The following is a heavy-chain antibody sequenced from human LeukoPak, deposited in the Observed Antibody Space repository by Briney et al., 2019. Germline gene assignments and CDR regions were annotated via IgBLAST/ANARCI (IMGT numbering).Heavy chain of an antibody. CDR1: GGSFSGYY. Sequence: SETLSLTCAVYGGSFSGYYWSWIRQPPGKGLEWIGEINHTGNTNYNPSLKSRVTISLDTSKNQFSLKLSSVAAADTAVYYCGHMDPAMLIDYWGQGTLVTVSS. V-gene: IGHV4-34*01. D-gene: IGHD5-18*01. CDR2: INHTGNT. J-gene: IGHJ4*02. CDR3: GHMDPAMLIDY.